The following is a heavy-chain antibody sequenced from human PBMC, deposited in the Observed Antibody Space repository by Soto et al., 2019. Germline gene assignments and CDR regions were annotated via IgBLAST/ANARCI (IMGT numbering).Heavy chain of an antibody. CDR3: ARDRVESDYPEYFKH. CDR2: IYSGGST. J-gene: IGHJ1*01. V-gene: IGHV3-53*01. Sequence: TGGSLRLSCAASGFTVSSNYMSWVRQAPGKGLEWVSVIYSGGSTYYADSVKGRFTISRDNSKNTLYLQMNSLRAEDTAVYYCARDRVESDYPEYFKHWGQGTLVTVSS. CDR1: GFTVSSNY. D-gene: IGHD3-16*01.